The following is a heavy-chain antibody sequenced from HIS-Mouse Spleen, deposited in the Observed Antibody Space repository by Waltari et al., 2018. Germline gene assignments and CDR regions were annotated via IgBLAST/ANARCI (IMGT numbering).Heavy chain of an antibody. J-gene: IGHJ4*02. CDR3: AKDRGSQFDY. D-gene: IGHD1-26*01. CDR1: GFTFSSYG. CDR2: ISDDGSNK. Sequence: QVQLVESGGGVVQPGRSLRLSCAASGFTFSSYGSHWVRQAPGKGLEWVGVISDDGSNKYYADSVKGRFTISRDNSKNTLYLQMNSLRAEDTAVYYCAKDRGSQFDYWGQGTLVTVSS. V-gene: IGHV3-30*18.